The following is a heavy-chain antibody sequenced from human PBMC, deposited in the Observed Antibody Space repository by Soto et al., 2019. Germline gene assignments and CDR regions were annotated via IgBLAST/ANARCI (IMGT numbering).Heavy chain of an antibody. CDR1: GYTFTSYC. CDR2: ISAYNGNT. V-gene: IGHV1-18*01. D-gene: IGHD3-3*01. CDR3: ARWAIFGVVIRSDWFDP. J-gene: IGHJ5*02. Sequence: GASVKVSCKASGYTFTSYCISWVLQAPGQGLEWMGWISAYNGNTNYAQKLQGRVTMTTDTSTSTAYMELRSLRSDDTAVYYCARWAIFGVVIRSDWFDPWGQGTLVTVSS.